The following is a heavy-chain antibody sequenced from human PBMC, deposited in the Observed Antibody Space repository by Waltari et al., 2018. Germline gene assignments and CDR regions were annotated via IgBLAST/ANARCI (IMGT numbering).Heavy chain of an antibody. V-gene: IGHV4-38-2*02. CDR2: IYHSGIT. D-gene: IGHD3-10*01. CDR1: GYSISSGYY. J-gene: IGHJ4*02. Sequence: QVQLQESGPGLVKPSETLSLTCAVSGYSISSGYYWGWIRQPPGKGLEWIGSIYHSGITYHHPSLKSRVTISVDTSKNQFSLKLSSVTAADTAVYYCARDPGRASGFDYWGQGTLVTVSS. CDR3: ARDPGRASGFDY.